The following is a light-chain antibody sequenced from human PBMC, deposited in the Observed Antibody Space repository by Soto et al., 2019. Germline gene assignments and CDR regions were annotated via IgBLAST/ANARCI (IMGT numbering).Light chain of an antibody. CDR1: QSVLYSSSNKNY. CDR2: WAS. CDR3: QQYYSTPVT. J-gene: IGKJ2*01. Sequence: DIVMTQSPDSLAVSLGERATINCKSSQSVLYSSSNKNYLAWYQQRPGQPPKLLTSWASTREFGVPDRFSGSGSGTDFTLTISSLQAEDVAVYYCQQYYSTPVTFGQGTKLEI. V-gene: IGKV4-1*01.